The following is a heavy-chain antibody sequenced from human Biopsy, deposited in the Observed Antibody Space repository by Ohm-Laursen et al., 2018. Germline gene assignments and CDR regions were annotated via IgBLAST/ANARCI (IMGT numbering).Heavy chain of an antibody. D-gene: IGHD6-19*01. CDR3: ALQSVAQMKNFDY. Sequence: ASVKVSCKASGFSFTGYYIHWVRQAPGQGLEWMGWISPKSGGTNYAQKFQGNITMTKNTSMSAAYMEMSRLRSDDTAVYYCALQSVAQMKNFDYWGQGTLVTVSS. V-gene: IGHV1-2*02. CDR2: ISPKSGGT. J-gene: IGHJ4*02. CDR1: GFSFTGYY.